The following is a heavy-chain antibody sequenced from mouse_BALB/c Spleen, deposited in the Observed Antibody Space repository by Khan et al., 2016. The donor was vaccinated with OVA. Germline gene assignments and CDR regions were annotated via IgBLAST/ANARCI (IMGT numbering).Heavy chain of an antibody. D-gene: IGHD2-1*01. CDR1: GYTFTNYG. V-gene: IGHV9-3-1*01. CDR3: ARVGNDWYFDV. Sequence: QIQLVQSGPELKKPGETVKISCKASGYTFTNYGMTWVKRAPGKGLKWMGWINTYTGEPTYADDFKGRFAFSLETSATTASLQINNLKNEDTASYFCARVGNDWYFDVWGAGTTVTVSS. CDR2: INTYTGEP. J-gene: IGHJ1*01.